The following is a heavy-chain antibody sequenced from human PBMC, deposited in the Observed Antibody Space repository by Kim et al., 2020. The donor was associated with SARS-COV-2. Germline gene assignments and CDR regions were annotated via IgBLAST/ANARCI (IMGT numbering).Heavy chain of an antibody. J-gene: IGHJ4*02. Sequence: GESLKISCKGSGYSFTSYWIGWVRQMPGKGLEWMGIIYPGDSDTRYSPSFQGQVTISADKSISTAYLQWSSLKASDTAMYYCARHLPFMYYDSSGYQGALRDWGQGTLVTVSS. CDR1: GYSFTSYW. D-gene: IGHD3-22*01. V-gene: IGHV5-51*01. CDR2: IYPGDSDT. CDR3: ARHLPFMYYDSSGYQGALRD.